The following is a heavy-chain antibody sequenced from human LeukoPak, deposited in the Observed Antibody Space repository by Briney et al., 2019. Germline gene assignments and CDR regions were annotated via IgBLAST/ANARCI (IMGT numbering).Heavy chain of an antibody. CDR3: ARDLRGYSYYYGMDV. CDR2: INPSGGST. V-gene: IGHV1-46*01. Sequence: ASVKVSCKASGYTFTSYYMHWVRQAPGQGLEWMGVINPSGGSTSYAQKFQGRVTMTRDTSTSTVYMELSSLRSEDTAVYYCARDLRGYSYYYGMDVWGQGTTVTVSS. D-gene: IGHD5-12*01. CDR1: GYTFTSYY. J-gene: IGHJ6*02.